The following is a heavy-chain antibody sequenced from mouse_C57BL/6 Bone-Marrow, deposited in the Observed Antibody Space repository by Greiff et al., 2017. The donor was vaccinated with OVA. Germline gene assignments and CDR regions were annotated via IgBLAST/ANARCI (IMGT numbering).Heavy chain of an antibody. Sequence: QVQLKQPGAELVKPGASVKLSCKASGYTFTSYWMHWVKQRPGRGLEWIGRIDPNSGGTKYNEKFKSKATLTVDKPSSTAYMQLSSLTSEDSAVYYCAFITTVVANYFDYWGQGTTLTVSS. CDR2: IDPNSGGT. CDR1: GYTFTSYW. CDR3: AFITTVVANYFDY. V-gene: IGHV1-72*01. D-gene: IGHD1-1*01. J-gene: IGHJ2*01.